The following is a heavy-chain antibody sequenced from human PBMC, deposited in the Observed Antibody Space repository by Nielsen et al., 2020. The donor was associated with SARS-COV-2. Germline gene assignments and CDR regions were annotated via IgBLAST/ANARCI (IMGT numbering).Heavy chain of an antibody. CDR3: ARARATIFGLVMSYGMDV. CDR2: INPYSGGT. V-gene: IGHV1-2*06. CDR1: GYTFTDYY. Sequence: ASVKVSCKASGYTFTDYYIHWVRQAPGQGLEWMGRINPYSGGTNYAQKFQGTVTMTRDASISTVYMALTSDDTAVYYCARARATIFGLVMSYGMDVWGQGTTVAVSS. D-gene: IGHD3/OR15-3a*01. J-gene: IGHJ6*02.